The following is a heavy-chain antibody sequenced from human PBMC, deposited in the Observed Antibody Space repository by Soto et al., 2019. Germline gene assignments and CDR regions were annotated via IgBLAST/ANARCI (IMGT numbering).Heavy chain of an antibody. J-gene: IGHJ3*02. V-gene: IGHV4-34*01. CDR2: INHSGST. D-gene: IGHD3-10*01. CDR1: GGSGGSFSGYY. Sequence: PSETLSLTYAVNGGSGGSFSGYYWSWIRQPPGKGLEWIGEINHSGSTNYNPSLKSRVTISVDTPKNQFSLKLSSVTAADTAVYYCARGLRGSLVRGVITAATDAFDIWGQGTMVTVSS. CDR3: ARGLRGSLVRGVITAATDAFDI.